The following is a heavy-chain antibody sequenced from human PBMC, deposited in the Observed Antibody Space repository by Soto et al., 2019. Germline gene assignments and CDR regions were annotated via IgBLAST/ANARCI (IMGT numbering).Heavy chain of an antibody. CDR2: INQGGSQK. D-gene: IGHD3-16*01. Sequence: GGSLRLSCAGSGFRFSSSWMSWIRQAPGKGLEWVAHINQGGSQKYYVDSAKGRFTISRDNAKTSLYLQMNNLRAEDTATYYCASWADAADEDYFHHWGQGTLVTVS. CDR1: GFRFSSSW. V-gene: IGHV3-7*03. CDR3: ASWADAADEDYFHH. J-gene: IGHJ1*01.